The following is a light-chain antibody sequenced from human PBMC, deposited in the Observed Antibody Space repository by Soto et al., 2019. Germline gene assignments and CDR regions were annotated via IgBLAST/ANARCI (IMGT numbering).Light chain of an antibody. V-gene: IGKV3-20*01. CDR2: GAS. CDR3: QQYGSSPPIT. CDR1: QSVSNNY. Sequence: EIVLTQSPGTLSLSPGERATLSCRASQSVSNNYLAWYQQKPGQAPRLLIHGASSRATGIPDRFSGSGSGTDFTLSISRLEPEDFAVYYCQQYGSSPPITFGQGTRLENK. J-gene: IGKJ5*01.